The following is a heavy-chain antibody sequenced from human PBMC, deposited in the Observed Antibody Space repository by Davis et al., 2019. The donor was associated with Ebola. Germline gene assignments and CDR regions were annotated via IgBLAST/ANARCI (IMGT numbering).Heavy chain of an antibody. V-gene: IGHV3-21*04. CDR2: ISSSGTYT. J-gene: IGHJ4*02. CDR1: GFTFSAFY. Sequence: GESLKISCAASGFTFSAFYINWVRQAPGKGLEWVSSISSSGTYTYYADSVKGRFTISRDNAKSSLYLQMNSLRAEDTAVYYCAKGDRVSLYDLLLNDYWGQGTLVTVSS. CDR3: AKGDRVSLYDLLLNDY. D-gene: IGHD2-8*01.